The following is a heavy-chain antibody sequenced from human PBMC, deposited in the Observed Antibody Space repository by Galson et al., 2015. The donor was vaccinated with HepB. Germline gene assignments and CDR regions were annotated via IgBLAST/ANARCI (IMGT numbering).Heavy chain of an antibody. J-gene: IGHJ4*02. CDR2: IDPSDSYT. CDR1: GYSFTSYW. Sequence: QSGAEVKKPGESLRISCKGSGYSFTSYWISWVRQMPGKGLEWMGRIDPSDSYTNYSPSLQGHVTISADKSISTAYLQWSSLKASDTAMYYCARHSREGAAAEPGYFDYWGQGTLVTVSS. D-gene: IGHD6-13*01. CDR3: ARHSREGAAAEPGYFDY. V-gene: IGHV5-10-1*01.